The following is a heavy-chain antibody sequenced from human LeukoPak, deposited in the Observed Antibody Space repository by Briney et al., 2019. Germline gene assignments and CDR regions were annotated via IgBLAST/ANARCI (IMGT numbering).Heavy chain of an antibody. D-gene: IGHD3-10*01. V-gene: IGHV1-2*02. J-gene: IGHJ5*02. CDR3: ARIGSGRTELDP. CDR1: GYTFNGYY. CDR2: INPNSGGT. Sequence: ASVKVSCKASGYTFNGYYKHWVRQAPGQGLEWMGWINPNSGGTNYAQKFQGRVTMTRDTSISTAYMELSRLRSDDTAVYYCARIGSGRTELDPWGQGTLVTVSS.